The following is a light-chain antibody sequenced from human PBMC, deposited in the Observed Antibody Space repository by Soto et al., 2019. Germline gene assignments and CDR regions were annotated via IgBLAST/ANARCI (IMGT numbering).Light chain of an antibody. CDR3: QQYNSSPLT. J-gene: IGKJ4*01. V-gene: IGKV1-5*03. CDR2: KAS. Sequence: DIQMTQSPSSLSASIGDRVTITCRASQNIRSFLNWYQQKPGKAPKFLIYKASSLETGVPSRFSGSGSGTEFTLTISSLQPDDFATYYCQQYNSSPLTFGGGTKVEIK. CDR1: QNIRSF.